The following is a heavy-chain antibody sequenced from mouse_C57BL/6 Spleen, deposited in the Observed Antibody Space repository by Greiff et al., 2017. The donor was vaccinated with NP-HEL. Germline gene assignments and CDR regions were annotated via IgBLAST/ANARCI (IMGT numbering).Heavy chain of an antibody. J-gene: IGHJ4*01. CDR3: TSRLRVYYAMDY. CDR1: GFTFSNYW. D-gene: IGHD2-4*01. V-gene: IGHV6-3*01. CDR2: IRLKSDNYAT. Sequence: EVKLMESGGGLVQPGGSMKLSCVASGFTFSNYWMNWVRQSPEKGLEWVAQIRLKSDNYATHYAESVKGRFTISRDDSKSSVYLQMNNLRAEDTGIYYCTSRLRVYYAMDYWGQGTSVTVSS.